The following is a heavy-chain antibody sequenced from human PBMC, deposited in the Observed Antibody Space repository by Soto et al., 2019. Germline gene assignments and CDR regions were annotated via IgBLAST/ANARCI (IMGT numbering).Heavy chain of an antibody. CDR2: INPNSGAT. V-gene: IGHV1-2*02. Sequence: GPVNVGCKASVYTFTGDYSHLGRQAPGQGLQWMGWINPNSGATNSAQNFQGRITMTRDTSITTAYMELSRLRSDDTAVYYCARAEVNTLPNFLYWGQGTLVTVSS. CDR3: ARAEVNTLPNFLY. J-gene: IGHJ4*02. CDR1: VYTFTGDY. D-gene: IGHD2-8*01.